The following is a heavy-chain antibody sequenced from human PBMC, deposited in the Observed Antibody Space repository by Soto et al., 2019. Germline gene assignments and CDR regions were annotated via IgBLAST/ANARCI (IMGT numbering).Heavy chain of an antibody. V-gene: IGHV3-33*01. CDR2: MWYDGSNK. Sequence: GGSLRLSCAASGFTFSSYGMHWVRQAPGKGLEWVAVMWYDGSNKYYADSVKGRFTISRDNSKNTLYLQMNSLRAEDTAVYYCARELVPVVVVDPPPYYFDYWGQGTLVTVSS. CDR3: ARELVPVVVVDPPPYYFDY. J-gene: IGHJ4*02. D-gene: IGHD2-15*01. CDR1: GFTFSSYG.